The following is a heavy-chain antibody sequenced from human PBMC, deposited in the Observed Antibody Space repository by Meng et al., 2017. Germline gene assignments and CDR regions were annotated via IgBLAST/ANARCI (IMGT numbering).Heavy chain of an antibody. CDR1: GYTFTSYY. J-gene: IGHJ6*02. CDR2: INPGGGST. V-gene: IGHV1-46*01. Sequence: ASVKVSCKASGYTFTSYYMHWVRQAPGQGLEWMGIINPGGGSTSYAQKFQGRVTMTRDTSTSTVYMELSSLRSEDTAVYYCARDRREGSWYSYYYYGMDVWGQGTTVTVSS. CDR3: ARDRREGSWYSYYYYGMDV. D-gene: IGHD6-13*01.